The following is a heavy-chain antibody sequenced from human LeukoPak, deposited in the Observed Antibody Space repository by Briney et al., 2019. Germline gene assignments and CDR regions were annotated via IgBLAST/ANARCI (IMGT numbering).Heavy chain of an antibody. CDR2: IKQDGSGK. Sequence: PGGSLRLSCAASGFTFSSSWMTWVRQAPGKGLEWVASIKQDGSGKYYVDSVKGRFTISRDNAKNSLFLQMNSLRAEDTAMYYCARDPYDSNSYGAFDIWGQGTMVTVSS. CDR1: GFTFSSSW. J-gene: IGHJ3*02. D-gene: IGHD3-22*01. V-gene: IGHV3-7*01. CDR3: ARDPYDSNSYGAFDI.